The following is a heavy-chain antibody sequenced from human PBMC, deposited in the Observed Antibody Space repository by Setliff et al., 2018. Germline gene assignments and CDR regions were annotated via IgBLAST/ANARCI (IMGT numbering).Heavy chain of an antibody. D-gene: IGHD3-10*01. CDR2: VTVYNGNT. Sequence: ASVKVSCKASAKTFTAYYVHWVRQAPGQGLEWMGWVTVYNGNTKYAQNLQGRLTLTTDISTSTAYMELGSLTTDDTAVYYCARVESMVRGKNILRHFDYWGQGIQVTVSS. V-gene: IGHV1-18*01. CDR1: AKTFTAYY. J-gene: IGHJ4*02. CDR3: ARVESMVRGKNILRHFDY.